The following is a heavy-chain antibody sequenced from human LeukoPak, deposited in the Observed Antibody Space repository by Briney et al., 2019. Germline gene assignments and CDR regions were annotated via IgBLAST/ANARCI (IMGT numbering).Heavy chain of an antibody. D-gene: IGHD3-16*01. CDR1: GFIFDDYA. CDR2: ISWDSDTI. V-gene: IGHV3-9*01. CDR3: AKERGISYTYEFDY. Sequence: GGSLRLSCAAPGFIFDDYAMHWVRQAPGKGLEWVSGISWDSDTIGYADSVKGRFTISRDNAKNSLYLQMNSLRAEDTAFYYCAKERGISYTYEFDYWGQGALVTVSS. J-gene: IGHJ4*02.